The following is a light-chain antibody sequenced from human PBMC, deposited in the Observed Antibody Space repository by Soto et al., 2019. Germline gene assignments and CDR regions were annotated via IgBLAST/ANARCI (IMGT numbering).Light chain of an antibody. CDR1: TSNIGRNN. V-gene: IGLV1-44*01. J-gene: IGLJ1*01. Sequence: QSVLTQPPSASGTPGQRVTISCSGSTSNIGRNNVNWFQQLPGTAPKLLIHGNDRRPSGVPDRFSGSKSGTSASLAISGLQSEDEDDYYCATWDESLKGLYVFGTGTKLTVL. CDR2: GND. CDR3: ATWDESLKGLYV.